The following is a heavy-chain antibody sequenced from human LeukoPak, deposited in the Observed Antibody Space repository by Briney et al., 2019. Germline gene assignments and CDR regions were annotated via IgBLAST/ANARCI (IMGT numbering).Heavy chain of an antibody. J-gene: IGHJ4*02. CDR2: IYCSGST. CDR3: ARYVGRTTVTQYSFDY. V-gene: IGHV4-59*01. Sequence: SETLSLTCTVSGGFISGYYWSWIRQPPGKGLEWIGYIYCSGSTNYNPSLKSRVTVSIDTSRNQFSLRLGSVTAADTAVYYCARYVGRTTVTQYSFDYWGQGTLVTVSS. D-gene: IGHD4-17*01. CDR1: GGFISGYY.